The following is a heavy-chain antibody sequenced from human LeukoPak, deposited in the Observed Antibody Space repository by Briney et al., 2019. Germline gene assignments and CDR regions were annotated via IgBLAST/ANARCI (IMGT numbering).Heavy chain of an antibody. CDR3: ARDQGAPDYYDSGGYHYHAPFDP. CDR1: GYTFTSYY. Sequence: ASVKVSCKASGYTFTSYYMHWVRQAPGQGLEWIGIINPSGGSTSYAQKFQGRVTMTRDTSTSTVYMELSSLRSEDTAVYYCARDQGAPDYYDSGGYHYHAPFDPWGQGTLVTVSS. J-gene: IGHJ5*02. D-gene: IGHD3-22*01. CDR2: INPSGGST. V-gene: IGHV1-46*01.